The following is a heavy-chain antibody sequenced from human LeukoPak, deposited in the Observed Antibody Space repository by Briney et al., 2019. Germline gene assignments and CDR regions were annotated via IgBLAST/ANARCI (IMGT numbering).Heavy chain of an antibody. D-gene: IGHD3-22*01. J-gene: IGHJ4*02. Sequence: TGGSLRLSCAASGFTFSSYVMNWVRQAPGKGLEWVSSISSSSSYIYYADSVKGRFTISRDNAKNSLYLQTNSLRAEDTAVYYCARKSSGYYPDWGQGTLVTVSS. V-gene: IGHV3-21*01. CDR1: GFTFSSYV. CDR2: ISSSSSYI. CDR3: ARKSSGYYPD.